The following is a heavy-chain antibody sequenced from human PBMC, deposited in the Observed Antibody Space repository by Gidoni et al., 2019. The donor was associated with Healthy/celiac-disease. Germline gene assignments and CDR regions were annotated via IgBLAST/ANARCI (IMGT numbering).Heavy chain of an antibody. CDR1: GCTFSRYA. V-gene: IGHV3-30-3*01. CDR3: ARAPEELWFGDKGAFDY. D-gene: IGHD3-10*01. J-gene: IGHJ4*02. Sequence: QVQRVEAGGGVVQPGGSLRIAWAATGCTFSRYAMHWVRQAPGKGLDWVAVISYDGSNKYYADSVKGRFTISRDNSKNTLYLQMNSLRAEDTAVYYCARAPEELWFGDKGAFDYWGQGTLVTVSS. CDR2: ISYDGSNK.